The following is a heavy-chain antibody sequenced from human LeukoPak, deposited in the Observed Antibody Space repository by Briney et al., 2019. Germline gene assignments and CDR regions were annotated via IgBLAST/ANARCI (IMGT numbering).Heavy chain of an antibody. V-gene: IGHV4-59*01. Sequence: PSETLSLTCTVSGGSISSYYWSWIRQPPGKGLEWIGYIYYSGSTNYNPSLKSRVTISVDTSKNQFSLKLSSVTAADTAVYYCARDRERGRQWLVEDDAFDIWGQGTMVTVSS. CDR2: IYYSGST. D-gene: IGHD6-19*01. J-gene: IGHJ3*02. CDR3: ARDRERGRQWLVEDDAFDI. CDR1: GGSISSYY.